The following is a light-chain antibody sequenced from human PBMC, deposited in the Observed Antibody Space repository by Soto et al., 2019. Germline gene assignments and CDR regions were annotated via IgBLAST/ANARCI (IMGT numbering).Light chain of an antibody. Sequence: AIRMTQSPSSFSASTGDRVTITCRASQGISSYLAWYQQKPGKAPKLLIYAASTLQSGVPSRFSGSGSGTDFTLTITRLEPEDFAVYYCQQYQSLTFGGGTKVDIK. V-gene: IGKV1-8*01. CDR2: AAS. CDR1: QGISSY. CDR3: QQYQSLT. J-gene: IGKJ4*01.